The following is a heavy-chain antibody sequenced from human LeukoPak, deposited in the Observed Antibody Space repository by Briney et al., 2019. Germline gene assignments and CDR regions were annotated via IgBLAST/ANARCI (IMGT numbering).Heavy chain of an antibody. Sequence: PGGSLRLSCAASGFTFDDYAMHWVRQAPGKGLEWVSLISGDGDSTYYADSVKGRFTISRDNSKNSLYLQMNSLGTEDTALYYCAKDLIEINYGGNSHSSYWGQGTLVTVSS. CDR2: ISGDGDST. V-gene: IGHV3-43*02. J-gene: IGHJ4*02. CDR3: AKDLIEINYGGNSHSSY. D-gene: IGHD4-23*01. CDR1: GFTFDDYA.